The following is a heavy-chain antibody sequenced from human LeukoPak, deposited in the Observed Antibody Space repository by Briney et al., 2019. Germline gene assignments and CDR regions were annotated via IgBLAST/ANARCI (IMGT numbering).Heavy chain of an antibody. Sequence: SETLSLTCTVSGDSINSLDLWSWVRQPPGKGLEWIGEMYLSGTTHSNPSVKSRVTISIDKSKNQFFLNLSSVTAADTAVYYCAGLVGRYSSGLYYYYFDYWGQGTLATVSS. D-gene: IGHD3-22*01. CDR3: AGLVGRYSSGLYYYYFDY. CDR2: MYLSGTT. J-gene: IGHJ4*02. V-gene: IGHV4-4*02. CDR1: GDSINSLDL.